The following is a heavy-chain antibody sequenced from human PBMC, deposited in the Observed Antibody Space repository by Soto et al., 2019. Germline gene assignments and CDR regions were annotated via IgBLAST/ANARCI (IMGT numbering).Heavy chain of an antibody. CDR1: GLSLTTTGLG. D-gene: IGHD3-10*01. Sequence: QITLKESGPALVPPTQTLTLTCTFSGLSLTTTGLGVAWIRQPPGKALEWLALIYWNDEKRYRPSLRSRLTSTKDTSKNQVVLTTTDMDPVDTATYYCAHEGFGSDNWFDAWGQGTLVIVSS. CDR2: IYWNDEK. V-gene: IGHV2-5*01. J-gene: IGHJ5*02. CDR3: AHEGFGSDNWFDA.